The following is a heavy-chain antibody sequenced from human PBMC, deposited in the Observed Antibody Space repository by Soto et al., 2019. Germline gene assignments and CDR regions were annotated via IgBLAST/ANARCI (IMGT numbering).Heavy chain of an antibody. D-gene: IGHD6-13*01. CDR3: AKDQRGYSSSWYRVPFDY. CDR1: GFTFSSYG. J-gene: IGHJ4*02. CDR2: ISYDGSNK. V-gene: IGHV3-30*18. Sequence: GGSLRLSCAASGFTFSSYGMHWVRQAPGKGLEWVAVISYDGSNKYYADSVKGRFTISRDNSKNTLYLQMNSLRAEDTAVYYCAKDQRGYSSSWYRVPFDYWGQGTLVTVSS.